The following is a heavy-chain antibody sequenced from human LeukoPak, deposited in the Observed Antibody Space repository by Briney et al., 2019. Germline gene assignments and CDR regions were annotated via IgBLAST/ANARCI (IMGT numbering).Heavy chain of an antibody. CDR3: ARVYYGRTYDYWYFDL. Sequence: ASETLSLTCTVSGGSISSYYWSWIRQPPGKGLEWIGYIYYSGSTSYNPSLKSRVTISVDTSKKQFSLKLSSVTAADTAVYFCARVYYGRTYDYWYFDLWGRGTLVTVSS. CDR2: IYYSGST. J-gene: IGHJ2*01. D-gene: IGHD3-10*01. CDR1: GGSISSYY. V-gene: IGHV4-59*01.